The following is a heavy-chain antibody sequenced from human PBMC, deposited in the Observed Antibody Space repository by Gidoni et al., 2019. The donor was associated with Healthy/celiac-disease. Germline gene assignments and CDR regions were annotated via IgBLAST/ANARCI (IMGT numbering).Heavy chain of an antibody. CDR2: IYPGDSDT. D-gene: IGHD3-10*01. Sequence: EVPLVQSGAEVKKPGESLKISCKGSGYSFTRYWIGWVRQLPGKGLEWMGIIYPGDSDTRYSPSFQGQVTSSADKSISTAYLQWSSLKASDTAMYYCARLYYGSGSYTQHFDYWGQGTLVTVSS. V-gene: IGHV5-51*01. CDR1: GYSFTRYW. CDR3: ARLYYGSGSYTQHFDY. J-gene: IGHJ4*02.